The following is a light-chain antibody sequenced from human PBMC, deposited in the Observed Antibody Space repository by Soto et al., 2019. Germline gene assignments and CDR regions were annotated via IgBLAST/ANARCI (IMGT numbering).Light chain of an antibody. J-gene: IGKJ4*01. CDR3: LQDNNYPLT. CDR2: AAS. CDR1: QGIGND. V-gene: IGKV1-6*01. Sequence: AIQLTQSPSSLSASVGDTVTITCRASQGIGNDLGWYQQKSGKAPKLLIYAASNLQSAVPSRFSGSGSGTDFTPTISGLQPEDVATYYCLQDNNYPLTFGGGTKV.